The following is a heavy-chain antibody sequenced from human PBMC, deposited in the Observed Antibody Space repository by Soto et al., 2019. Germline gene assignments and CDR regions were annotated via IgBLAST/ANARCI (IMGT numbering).Heavy chain of an antibody. CDR1: GFSFDDYG. D-gene: IGHD3-22*01. CDR3: AKDHYLDRDGHFDY. V-gene: IGHV3-9*01. Sequence: EVQLVESGGGSVQPGRSLRLSCAASGFSFDDYGMQWVLQGEGMGLEWVSGRSWNSGDIYYGGSVKGRFTISENNPKRSLYLKMNNLRTDDTGLYYSAKDHYLDRDGHFDYWGQGILVTVYS. J-gene: IGHJ4*02. CDR2: RSWNSGDI.